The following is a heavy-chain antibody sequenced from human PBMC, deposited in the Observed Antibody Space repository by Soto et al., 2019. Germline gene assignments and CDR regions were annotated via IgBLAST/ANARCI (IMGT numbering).Heavy chain of an antibody. V-gene: IGHV1-69*12. CDR1: GGTFSSYA. CDR3: ARGHIAAAGSEGDHYYYYGMDV. J-gene: IGHJ6*02. D-gene: IGHD6-13*01. Sequence: QVQLVQSGAEVKKPGSSVKVSCKASGGTFSSYAISWVRQAPGQGLEWMGGIIPIFGTANYAQKFQGRVTITAAESTSTAHMELSSLRSEDTAVYYCARGHIAAAGSEGDHYYYYGMDVWGQGTTVTVSS. CDR2: IIPIFGTA.